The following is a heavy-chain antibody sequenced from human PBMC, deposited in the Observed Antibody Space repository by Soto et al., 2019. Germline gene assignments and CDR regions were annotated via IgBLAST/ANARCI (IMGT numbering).Heavy chain of an antibody. Sequence: SQTLSLTCAISGDRVSSNSAAWNWIRQSPSRGLEWLGRTYYRSKWYNDYAVSVKSRITINPDTSKNQFSLQLNSVTPEDTAVYYCARDIPAAAAGIGGYGMDVWGQGTTVTVSS. CDR2: TYYRSKWYN. CDR3: ARDIPAAAAGIGGYGMDV. D-gene: IGHD6-13*01. CDR1: GDRVSSNSAA. V-gene: IGHV6-1*01. J-gene: IGHJ6*02.